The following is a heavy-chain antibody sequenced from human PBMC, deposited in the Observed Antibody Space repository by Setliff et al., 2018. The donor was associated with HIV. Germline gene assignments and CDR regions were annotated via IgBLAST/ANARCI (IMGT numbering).Heavy chain of an antibody. CDR1: GGSFSDYY. CDR2: IYTSGST. J-gene: IGHJ4*02. V-gene: IGHV4-4*07. D-gene: IGHD1-26*01. Sequence: KPSETLSLTCAVYGGSFSDYYWSWIRQPAGKGLEWIGHIYTSGSTNYNPSLKSRVTISVDTSKNHFSLKLSSVSAADTAAYYCARDRRDDYYLTAYFDSLGQGTLVTVSS. CDR3: ARDRRDDYYLTAYFDS.